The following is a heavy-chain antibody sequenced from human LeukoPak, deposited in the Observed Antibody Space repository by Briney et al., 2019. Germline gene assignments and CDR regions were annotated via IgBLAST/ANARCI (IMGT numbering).Heavy chain of an antibody. CDR1: GGFISSYY. Sequence: SETLSLTCTVSGGFISSYYWSWLRQPPGKGLEWIGYIYYSGSTNYNPSLKSRVTISVDTSKNQFSLKLSSVTAADTAVYYCARSSVAVTATSYYFDYWGQGTLVTVSS. V-gene: IGHV4-59*12. D-gene: IGHD2-21*02. CDR3: ARSSVAVTATSYYFDY. J-gene: IGHJ4*02. CDR2: IYYSGST.